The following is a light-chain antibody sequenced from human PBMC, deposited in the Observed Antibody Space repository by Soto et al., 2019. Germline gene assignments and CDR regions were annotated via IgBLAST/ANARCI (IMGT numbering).Light chain of an antibody. CDR3: HEYTYWPQT. CDR2: GAS. V-gene: IGKV3-15*01. Sequence: IAMTQSTGALAASPGEGGTLSCRASQSVSSNLAWYQQKPGQAARLLISGASTRATGLPARFSGSGSGTEFTLTICSLQSEDFAVYYCHEYTYWPQTFGQGTKV. CDR1: QSVSSN. J-gene: IGKJ1*01.